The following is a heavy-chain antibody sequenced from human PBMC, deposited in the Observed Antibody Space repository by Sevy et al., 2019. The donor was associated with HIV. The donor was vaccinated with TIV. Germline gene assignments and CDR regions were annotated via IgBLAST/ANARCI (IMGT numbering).Heavy chain of an antibody. D-gene: IGHD3-3*01. V-gene: IGHV3-64D*09. CDR1: GFTFSGSA. J-gene: IGHJ6*02. CDR2: ISSSGSSA. CDR3: VKDSNFYDSSSGYRPFYYYGMDV. Sequence: GGSLRLSCSASGFTFSGSALHWVRQAPGKGLEYVSVISSSGSSAYYAESVRGRFTISRDNSKNTLYLQMRSLRAEDTAVYYCVKDSNFYDSSSGYRPFYYYGMDVWGQGTSVTVSS.